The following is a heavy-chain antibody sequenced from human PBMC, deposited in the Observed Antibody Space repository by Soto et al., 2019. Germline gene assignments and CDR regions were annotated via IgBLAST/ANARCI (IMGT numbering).Heavy chain of an antibody. CDR3: ARDRKRAYCSGGSCRKEYYYGMDV. CDR2: INHSGST. V-gene: IGHV4-34*01. Sequence: PSETLSLTCAVYGGSFSGYYWSWIRQPPGEGLEWIGEINHSGSTNYNPSLKSRVTISVDTSKNQFSLKLSSVTAADTAVYYCARDRKRAYCSGGSCRKEYYYGMDVWGQGTTVTVSS. J-gene: IGHJ6*02. D-gene: IGHD2-15*01. CDR1: GGSFSGYY.